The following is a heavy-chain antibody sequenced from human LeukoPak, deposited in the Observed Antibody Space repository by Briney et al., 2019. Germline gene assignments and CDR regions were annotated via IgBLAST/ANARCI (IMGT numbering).Heavy chain of an antibody. CDR1: GFTFSSYW. J-gene: IGHJ4*02. Sequence: GGSLRLSCAVSGFTFSSYWMHWVRQAPGKGLVWVSRINSDGSSTNYADSVKGRFTISRDNAKNTLYLQMNSLRAEDVAVYYCGTDMVKGYWGQGTLLTVAS. CDR2: INSDGSST. D-gene: IGHD2-21*01. V-gene: IGHV3-74*01. CDR3: GTDMVKGY.